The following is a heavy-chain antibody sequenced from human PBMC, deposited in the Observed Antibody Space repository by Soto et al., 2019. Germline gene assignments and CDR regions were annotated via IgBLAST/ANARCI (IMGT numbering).Heavy chain of an antibody. D-gene: IGHD4-17*01. Sequence: GGSLRLSCAASGFTFSSYSMNWVRQAPGKGLEWVSSISSSSSYIYYADSVKGRFTISRDNAKNSLYLQMNSLRAEDTAVYYCARSLSATVTTYPRNDAFDIWGQGTMVTVSS. CDR3: ARSLSATVTTYPRNDAFDI. V-gene: IGHV3-21*01. CDR2: ISSSSSYI. CDR1: GFTFSSYS. J-gene: IGHJ3*02.